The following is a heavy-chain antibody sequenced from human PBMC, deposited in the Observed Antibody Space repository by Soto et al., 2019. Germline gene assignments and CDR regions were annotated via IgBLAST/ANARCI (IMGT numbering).Heavy chain of an antibody. CDR3: ANEIHDDPSY. D-gene: IGHD3-16*01. J-gene: IGHJ4*02. V-gene: IGHV3-23*01. Sequence: GGSLRLSCAASGFTFSSYAMSWVRQAPGKGLEWVSAISGNGGNKYYADSVKGRFTISRDNSKNTLYLQMNSLRAEDTAVYYCANEIHDDPSYWGQGTLVTVSS. CDR2: ISGNGGNK. CDR1: GFTFSSYA.